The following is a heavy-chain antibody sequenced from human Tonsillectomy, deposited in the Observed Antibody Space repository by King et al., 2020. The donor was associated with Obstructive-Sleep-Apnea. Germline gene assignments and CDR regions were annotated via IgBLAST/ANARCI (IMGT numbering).Heavy chain of an antibody. V-gene: IGHV3-49*03. Sequence: VQLVESGGGLVQPGRSLRLSCTASGFTFGDYAMSWFRQAPGKGLGWVGCIRSKAYGGTTEYAASVKGRFTISRDDSKSMAYLQMNSLKTEDTAVYYCTSRLGSYYNGQNYYYYGMDVWGQGTTVTVSS. CDR3: TSRLGSYYNGQNYYYYGMDV. CDR1: GFTFGDYA. J-gene: IGHJ6*02. D-gene: IGHD3-10*01. CDR2: IRSKAYGGTT.